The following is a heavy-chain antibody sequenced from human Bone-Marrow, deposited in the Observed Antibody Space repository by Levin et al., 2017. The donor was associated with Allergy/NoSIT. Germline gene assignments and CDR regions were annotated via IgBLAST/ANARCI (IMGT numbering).Heavy chain of an antibody. CDR1: GFTFSSYA. V-gene: IGHV3-23*01. J-gene: IGHJ2*01. CDR2: ISGSGGST. CDR3: AKDSVAGLPLDYFDSSGYAWYFDL. Sequence: GASVKVSCAASGFTFSSYAMSWVRQAPGKGLEWVSAISGSGGSTYYADSVKGWFTISRDNSKNTLYLQMNSLRAEDTAVYYCAKDSVAGLPLDYFDSSGYAWYFDLWGRGTLVTVSS. D-gene: IGHD3-22*01.